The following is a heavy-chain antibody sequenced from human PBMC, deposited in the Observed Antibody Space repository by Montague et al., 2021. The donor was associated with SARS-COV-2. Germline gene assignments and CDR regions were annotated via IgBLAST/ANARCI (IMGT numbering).Heavy chain of an antibody. D-gene: IGHD3-9*01. CDR2: ISGDGGST. CDR1: GFTFDDYA. Sequence: SLRLSCAASGFTFDDYAMHWVRQAPGKGLEWVSLISGDGGSTYYADSVKGRFTISRDNSKNSLYLQMNSLRTEDTALYYCAKGRGYFDWLLYPGFDYWGQGTLVTVSS. J-gene: IGHJ4*01. V-gene: IGHV3-43*02. CDR3: AKGRGYFDWLLYPGFDY.